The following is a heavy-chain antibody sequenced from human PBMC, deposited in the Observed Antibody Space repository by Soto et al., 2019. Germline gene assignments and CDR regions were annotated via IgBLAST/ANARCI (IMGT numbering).Heavy chain of an antibody. CDR2: IIPSFGTA. CDR1: GGTFSSYA. Sequence: QVQLVQSGAEVKKPGSSVKVSCKASGGTFSSYAISWVRQAPGQGLEWMGGIIPSFGTANYAQKFQGRVTITADESTSTAYMELSSLRSEDTAVYYCARGFAIPPGVYYGMDVWGQGTTVTVSS. CDR3: ARGFAIPPGVYYGMDV. V-gene: IGHV1-69*01. J-gene: IGHJ6*02. D-gene: IGHD2-2*02.